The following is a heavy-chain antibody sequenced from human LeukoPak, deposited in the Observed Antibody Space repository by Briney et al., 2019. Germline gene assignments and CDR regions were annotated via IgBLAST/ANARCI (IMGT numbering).Heavy chain of an antibody. CDR1: GGTFSSYA. J-gene: IGHJ3*02. Sequence: SVKVSCKASGGTFSSYAISWVRQAPGQGLEWMGGIIPTFGTANYAQKFQGRVTITTDESTSTAYMELSSLRSEDTAVYYCARDSKYDSSGYYYGGGAFDIWGQGTMVTVSS. V-gene: IGHV1-69*05. D-gene: IGHD3-22*01. CDR2: IIPTFGTA. CDR3: ARDSKYDSSGYYYGGGAFDI.